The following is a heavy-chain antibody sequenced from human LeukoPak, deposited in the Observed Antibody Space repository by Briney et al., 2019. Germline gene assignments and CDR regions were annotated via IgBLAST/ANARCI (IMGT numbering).Heavy chain of an antibody. V-gene: IGHV3-21*01. D-gene: IGHD3-10*01. J-gene: IGHJ2*01. CDR2: ISGGGDYV. CDR1: GFTFSAYS. CDR3: ARPRGSGSPNWHFDL. Sequence: GGSLRLSCAASGFTFSAYSLNWVRQAPGKGLQWVSPISGGGDYVFYAEYVKGRFTISRDNDKDSVYLQMNSLRAEDTAVYYCARPRGSGSPNWHFDLWGRGTLVTVSS.